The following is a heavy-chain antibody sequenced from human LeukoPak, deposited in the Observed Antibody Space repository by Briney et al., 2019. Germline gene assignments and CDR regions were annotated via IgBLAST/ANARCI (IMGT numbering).Heavy chain of an antibody. CDR3: ARVGKYYDILTGFGPSDY. CDR2: ISGSGSSI. J-gene: IGHJ4*02. CDR1: GFTLSDYY. D-gene: IGHD3-9*01. Sequence: GGSLRLSCAASGFTLSDYYMSWIRQAPGKGLEWVSYISGSGSSIYYADSVKGRFTISRDNAKNSLYLQMNSLRAEDTAVYYCARVGKYYDILTGFGPSDYWGQGTLVTVSS. V-gene: IGHV3-11*01.